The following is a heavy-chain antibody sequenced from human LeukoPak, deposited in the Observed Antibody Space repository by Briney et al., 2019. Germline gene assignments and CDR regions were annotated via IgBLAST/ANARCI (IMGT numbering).Heavy chain of an antibody. D-gene: IGHD3-22*01. Sequence: HPGRSLRLSCAASGFTFSNYAIHWVRQAPGKGLEWVAFISHDGSNKHYADSVKGRFTISRDNSKNTLYLQMNSLRAEDTAVYYCARVCSRGYYAGPYDYWGQGTLVTVSS. CDR3: ARVCSRGYYAGPYDY. CDR1: GFTFSNYA. CDR2: ISHDGSNK. J-gene: IGHJ4*02. V-gene: IGHV3-30-3*01.